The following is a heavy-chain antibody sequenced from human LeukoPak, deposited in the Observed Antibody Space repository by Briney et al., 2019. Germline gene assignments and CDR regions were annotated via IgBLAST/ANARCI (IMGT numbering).Heavy chain of an antibody. CDR3: AKQHRRSGYEVNWFDP. D-gene: IGHD5-12*01. CDR1: ASTFSSNG. CDR2: ITYDGSNK. J-gene: IGHJ5*02. Sequence: GGSLTLSHAPAASTFSSNGTHSGRHDPSDWLEWHVVITYDGSNKYYVDSVQGRFTISRDNSKNTLSLQMNSLRGEDAAVYYCAKQHRRSGYEVNWFDPWGQGTLVTVFS. V-gene: IGHV3-30*18.